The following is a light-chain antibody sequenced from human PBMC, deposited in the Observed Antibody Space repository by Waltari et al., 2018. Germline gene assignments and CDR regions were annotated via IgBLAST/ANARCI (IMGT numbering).Light chain of an antibody. CDR1: QNLLFRSTNKNY. V-gene: IGKV4-1*01. CDR3: QQYFSVPET. Sequence: DIVMTQSPDSLTVSLGERATLNCKSSQNLLFRSTNKNYLAWYQQKPGQPPKLLFYWASTRESGVPDRFSGSGSGTDFTLTISSLQAEDVAVYYCQQYFSVPETFGQGTKLEIK. CDR2: WAS. J-gene: IGKJ2*01.